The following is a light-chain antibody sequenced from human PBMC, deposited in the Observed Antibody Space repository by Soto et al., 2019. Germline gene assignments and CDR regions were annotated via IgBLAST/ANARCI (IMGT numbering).Light chain of an antibody. Sequence: EVVLTQSPATLSLSPRARATLSCRASQSVGNFLAWYQQKPGQVPRLLIYDTSTRAPGISARFSGSGSGTEFTLTISTLQSEDFAVYYCQEYLQWPPGMFGQGTTVDMK. J-gene: IGKJ1*01. CDR3: QEYLQWPPGM. CDR1: QSVGNF. CDR2: DTS. V-gene: IGKV3-15*01.